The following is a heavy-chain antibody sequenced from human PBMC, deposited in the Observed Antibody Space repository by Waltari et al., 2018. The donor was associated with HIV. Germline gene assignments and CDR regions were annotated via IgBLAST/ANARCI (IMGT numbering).Heavy chain of an antibody. Sequence: QLFESGGGLVEPGGSLILSCAASGFIFTYFAMDWVRQAPGKGLEWVSAIRGGGETFYADSVKGRFTISRDNSKNTLYLQMNSLRADDAAVYYCVKDSGRAADVFDLWGQGTMVTVSS. CDR2: IRGGGET. J-gene: IGHJ3*01. CDR1: GFIFTYFA. V-gene: IGHV3-23*01. D-gene: IGHD3-10*01. CDR3: VKDSGRAADVFDL.